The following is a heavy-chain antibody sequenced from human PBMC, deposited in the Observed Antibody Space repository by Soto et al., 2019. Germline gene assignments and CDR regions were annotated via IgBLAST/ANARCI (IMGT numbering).Heavy chain of an antibody. D-gene: IGHD6-19*01. CDR2: ISYDGSNK. Sequence: PGGALRLSCAASGFTFSSYGMHWVRQAPGKGLEWVAVISYDGSNKYYADSVKGRFTISRDNSKNTLYLQMDRLRAEDTVVYYCAKSSDSSGWWVAFETWGQGTMVTV. J-gene: IGHJ3*02. CDR1: GFTFSSYG. V-gene: IGHV3-30*18. CDR3: AKSSDSSGWWVAFET.